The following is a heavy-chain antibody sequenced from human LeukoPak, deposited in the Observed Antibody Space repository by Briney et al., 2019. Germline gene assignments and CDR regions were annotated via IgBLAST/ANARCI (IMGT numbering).Heavy chain of an antibody. CDR2: IIPIFGTA. CDR3: ARDASYYDSSGYYYVNWFDP. CDR1: GGTFSSYA. D-gene: IGHD3-22*01. V-gene: IGHV1-69*01. J-gene: IGHJ5*02. Sequence: ASVKVSCKASGGTFSSYAISWVRQAPGQGLEWMGGIIPIFGTANYAQQFQGRVTITADESTSTAYMELSSLRSEDTAVYYCARDASYYDSSGYYYVNWFDPWGQGTLVTVSS.